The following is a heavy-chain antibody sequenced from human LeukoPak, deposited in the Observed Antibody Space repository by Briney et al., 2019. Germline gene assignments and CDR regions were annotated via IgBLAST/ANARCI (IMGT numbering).Heavy chain of an antibody. D-gene: IGHD6-19*01. CDR3: ATVANFQLAVAGTSSNWFDP. Sequence: ASVNVSCKVSGYTLTELSMHWVRQAPGKGLECMGGFDPEDGETIYAQKFQGRVTMTEDTATETDYLELSSLRYEDTGVYYCATVANFQLAVAGTSSNWFDPWGQGTLVPVSS. V-gene: IGHV1-24*01. J-gene: IGHJ5*02. CDR1: GYTLTELS. CDR2: FDPEDGET.